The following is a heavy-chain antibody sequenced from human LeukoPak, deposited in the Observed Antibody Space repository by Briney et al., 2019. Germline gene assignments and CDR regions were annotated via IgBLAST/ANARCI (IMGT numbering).Heavy chain of an antibody. Sequence: GGSLRLSCAASGFTVSSNYMSWVRQAPGKGLEWVSVIYSGGSTYYADSVKGRFTISRDNSKNTLYLQMNSLRAEDTAVYYCARPTLFVYYYGMDVWGQGTTVTVSS. CDR2: IYSGGST. V-gene: IGHV3-66*01. J-gene: IGHJ6*02. CDR3: ARPTLFVYYYGMDV. CDR1: GFTVSSNY. D-gene: IGHD3-10*01.